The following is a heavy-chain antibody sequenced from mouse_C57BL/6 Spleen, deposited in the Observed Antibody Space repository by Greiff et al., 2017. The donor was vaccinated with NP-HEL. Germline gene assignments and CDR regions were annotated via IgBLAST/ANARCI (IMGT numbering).Heavy chain of an antibody. CDR3: ASYYYGSHWYFDV. J-gene: IGHJ1*03. D-gene: IGHD1-1*01. V-gene: IGHV1-74*01. CDR1: GYTFTSYW. CDR2: IHPSDSDT. Sequence: QVQLQQPGAELVKPGASVKVSYKASGYTFTSYWMHWVKQRPGQGLEWIGRIHPSDSDTNYNQKFKGKATLTVDKPSSTAYMQLSSLTSEDSAVYYCASYYYGSHWYFDVWGTGTTVTVSS.